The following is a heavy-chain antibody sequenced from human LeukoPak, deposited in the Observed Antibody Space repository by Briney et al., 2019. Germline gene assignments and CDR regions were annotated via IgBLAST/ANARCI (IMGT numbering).Heavy chain of an antibody. CDR1: GFTFSSYG. CDR2: IWYDGSNK. D-gene: IGHD5-12*01. V-gene: IGHV3-33*01. Sequence: GGSLRLSCAASGFTFSSYGMHWVRRAPGKGLEWVAVIWYDGSNKYYADSVKGRFTISRDNSKNTLYLQMNSLRAEDTAVYYCARVGGYDYPYYYYYGMDVWGQGTTVTVSS. CDR3: ARVGGYDYPYYYYYGMDV. J-gene: IGHJ6*02.